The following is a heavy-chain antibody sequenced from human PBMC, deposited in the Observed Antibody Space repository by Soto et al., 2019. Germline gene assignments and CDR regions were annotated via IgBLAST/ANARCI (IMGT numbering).Heavy chain of an antibody. V-gene: IGHV3-23*01. J-gene: IGHJ4*02. CDR1: GFTFSSYA. D-gene: IGHD1-26*01. CDR2: ISGSGGST. CDR3: ARRGSGSYYDY. Sequence: EVQLLESGGGLVQPGGSLRLSCAASGFTFSSYAMRWVRQAPVKGLEWVSAISGSGGSTYYAASVKGRFTISRDNSKNTLYLQMTSLSAEDTAVYYCARRGSGSYYDYWGQGTLVTVSS.